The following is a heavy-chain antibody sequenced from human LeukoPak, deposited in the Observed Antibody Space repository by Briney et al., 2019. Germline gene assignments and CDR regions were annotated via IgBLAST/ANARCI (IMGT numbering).Heavy chain of an antibody. CDR1: GCTFSSYA. J-gene: IGHJ4*02. Sequence: GGSLRLSCAASGCTFSSYARSWVRQAPGKGLEWVASISGSGGSTYYADSVKGRFTISRDNSKNTLYLQMNSLRAEGTAVYYFAKGYDNLYYDDKRGYLLDYCGQGTLVTVSS. D-gene: IGHD3-22*01. CDR3: AKGYDNLYYDDKRGYLLDY. V-gene: IGHV3-23*01. CDR2: ISGSGGST.